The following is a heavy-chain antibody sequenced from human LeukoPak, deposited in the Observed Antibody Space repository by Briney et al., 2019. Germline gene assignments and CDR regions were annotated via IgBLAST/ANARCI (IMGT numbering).Heavy chain of an antibody. CDR3: VRGNYDNRGYSNAFDI. D-gene: IGHD3-22*01. Sequence: SETLSLTCTVSGASISGSYWSWVRQPPGKRLEWIGFIYYNGNTNSNPSLKSRVTISVDTSKNQFSLKLTSVTAADTAVYYCVRGNYDNRGYSNAFDIWGQGAMVTVSS. CDR2: IYYNGNT. J-gene: IGHJ3*02. CDR1: GASISGSY. V-gene: IGHV4-59*01.